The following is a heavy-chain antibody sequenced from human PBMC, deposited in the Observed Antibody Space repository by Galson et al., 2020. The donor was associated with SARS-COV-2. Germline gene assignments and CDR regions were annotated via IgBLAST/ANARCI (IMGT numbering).Heavy chain of an antibody. CDR1: GYSFTSYW. CDR2: IYPGDSDT. CDR3: ARQGGYCSGGSCYSMDY. Sequence: GESLKISCKGSGYSFTSYWIGWVRQMPGKGLEWKGIIYPGDSDTRYSPSFQGQVTISADKSISTAYLQWSSLKASDTAMYYCARQGGYCSGGSCYSMDYWGQGTLVTVSS. V-gene: IGHV5-51*01. J-gene: IGHJ4*02. D-gene: IGHD2-15*01.